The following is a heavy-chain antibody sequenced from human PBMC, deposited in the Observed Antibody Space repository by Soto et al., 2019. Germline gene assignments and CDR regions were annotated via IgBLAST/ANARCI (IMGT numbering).Heavy chain of an antibody. CDR1: GGSISSGGYY. V-gene: IGHV4-31*03. J-gene: IGHJ5*02. CDR2: IYYSGST. Sequence: QVQLQESGPGLVKPSQTLSLTCTVSGGSISSGGYYWSWIRQHPGKGMEWIGYIYYSGSTYYNPSLKSRVTISVDTSKNQFSRKLSSVTAADTAMYYCARGGETYYDILTGQRANWFDPWGQGTLVTVSS. D-gene: IGHD3-9*01. CDR3: ARGGETYYDILTGQRANWFDP.